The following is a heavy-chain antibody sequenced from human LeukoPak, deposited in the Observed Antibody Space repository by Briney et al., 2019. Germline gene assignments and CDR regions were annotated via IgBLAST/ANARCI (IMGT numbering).Heavy chain of an antibody. CDR2: ISGSGGST. J-gene: IGHJ4*02. CDR1: GFTFSSYA. D-gene: IGHD2-2*02. CDR3: AKLNMPYCSSTSCYTFDY. Sequence: GGSLRLSCAASGFTFSSYAMSWVRQAPGKGLEWVSAISGSGGSTYYADSAKGRFTISRDNSKNTLYPQMNSLRAEDTAVYYCAKLNMPYCSSTSCYTFDYWGQGTLVSVSS. V-gene: IGHV3-23*01.